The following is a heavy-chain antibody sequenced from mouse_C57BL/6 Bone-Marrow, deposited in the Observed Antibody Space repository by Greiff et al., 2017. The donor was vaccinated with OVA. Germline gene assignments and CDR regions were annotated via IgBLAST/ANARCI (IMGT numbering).Heavy chain of an antibody. CDR1: GYAFTNYL. J-gene: IGHJ4*01. Sequence: QVHVKQSGAELVRPGTSVKVSCKASGYAFTNYLIEWVKQRPGQGLEWIGVINPGSGGTNYNEKFKGKATLTADKSSSTAYMQLSSLTSEDSAVYFCARSGTMVTTEGYYAMDYWGQGTSVTVSS. CDR3: ARSGTMVTTEGYYAMDY. D-gene: IGHD2-2*01. V-gene: IGHV1-54*01. CDR2: INPGSGGT.